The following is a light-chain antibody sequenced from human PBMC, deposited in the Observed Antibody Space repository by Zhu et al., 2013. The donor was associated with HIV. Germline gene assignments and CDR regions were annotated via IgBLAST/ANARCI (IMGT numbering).Light chain of an antibody. CDR3: SSYTTITTLL. Sequence: QSALTQPASVSGSPGQSITISCTGTSSDVGTYNLVSWYQHHPGKAPKLMIYEVSSRPPGVSDRFSGSKSGNTASLTISGLQAEDEADYYCSSYTTITTLLFGGGTKLTVL. CDR1: SSDVGTYNL. J-gene: IGLJ2*01. V-gene: IGLV2-14*02. CDR2: EVS.